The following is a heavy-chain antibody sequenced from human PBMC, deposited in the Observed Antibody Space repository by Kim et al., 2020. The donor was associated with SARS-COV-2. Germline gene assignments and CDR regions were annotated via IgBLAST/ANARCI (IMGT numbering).Heavy chain of an antibody. D-gene: IGHD3-9*01. V-gene: IGHV3-30*04. Sequence: GSLRLSCAASGFTFSSYAMHWVRQAPGKGLEWVAVISYDGSNKYYADSVKGRFTISRDNSKNTLYLQMNSLRAEDTAVYYCARSRDILTGYYGLFFDYWGPGTLGTVSS. CDR2: ISYDGSNK. CDR1: GFTFSSYA. CDR3: ARSRDILTGYYGLFFDY. J-gene: IGHJ4*02.